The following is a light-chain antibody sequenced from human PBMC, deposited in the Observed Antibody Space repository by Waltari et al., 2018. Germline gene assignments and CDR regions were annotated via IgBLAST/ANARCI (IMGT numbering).Light chain of an antibody. CDR2: DVS. CDR3: ASYTNSDSEV. J-gene: IGLJ3*02. V-gene: IGLV2-14*01. Sequence: QSALTQPASVSGSPGQSITLSCPGTSGDVGGYNYVSWFQQHPGKVPKLIIPDVSNRPSGVSVRFSGSKSGNTASLTISGLQAEDEASYYCASYTNSDSEVFGGGTKVTVL. CDR1: SGDVGGYNY.